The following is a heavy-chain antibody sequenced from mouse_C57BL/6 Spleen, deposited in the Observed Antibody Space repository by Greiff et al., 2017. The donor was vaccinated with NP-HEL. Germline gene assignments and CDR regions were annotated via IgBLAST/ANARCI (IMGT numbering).Heavy chain of an antibody. Sequence: QVQLQQSGPELVKPGASVKISCKASGYAFSSSWMNWVKQRPGKGLEWIGRIYPGDGDTNYNGKFKGKATLTADKSSSTAYMQLSSLTSEDSAVYFCARGAYGPPGDYWGQGTTLTVSS. CDR2: IYPGDGDT. CDR3: ARGAYGPPGDY. V-gene: IGHV1-82*01. J-gene: IGHJ2*01. D-gene: IGHD1-1*02. CDR1: GYAFSSSW.